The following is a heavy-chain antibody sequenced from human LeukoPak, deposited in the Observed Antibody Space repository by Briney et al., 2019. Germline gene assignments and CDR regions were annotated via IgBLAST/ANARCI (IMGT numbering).Heavy chain of an antibody. J-gene: IGHJ4*02. CDR3: ARFSDFWSGWYFDY. CDR2: IYYSGST. Sequence: SETLSLTCTVSGGSISSYYWSWIRQPPGKGLEWIGYIYYSGSTNYNPSLKSRVTISVDTSKNQFSLKLSSATAADTAVYYCARFSDFWSGWYFDYWGQGTLVTVSS. CDR1: GGSISSYY. V-gene: IGHV4-59*08. D-gene: IGHD3-3*01.